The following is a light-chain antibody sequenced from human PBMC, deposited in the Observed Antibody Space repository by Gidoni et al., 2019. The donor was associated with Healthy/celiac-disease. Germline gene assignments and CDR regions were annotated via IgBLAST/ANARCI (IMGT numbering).Light chain of an antibody. V-gene: IGKV1-13*02. J-gene: IGKJ1*01. CDR1: QSINSA. CDR3: HHSNSYPQT. CDR2: HAS. Sequence: AIQLTQSPSSLSASVGDRGTITCRASQSINSALAWYQQKPGKAPDLLIYHASTLESGVPSRFSGSGAGTDFTLTISSLQPEDFATYYCHHSNSYPQTFXXXTKVEIK.